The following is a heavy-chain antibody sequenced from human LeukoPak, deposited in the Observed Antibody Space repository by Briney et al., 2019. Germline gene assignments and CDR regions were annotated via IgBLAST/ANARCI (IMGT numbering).Heavy chain of an antibody. CDR2: IRYDGSNK. D-gene: IGHD2-21*02. V-gene: IGHV3-30*02. Sequence: SGGSLRLSCAASGFTFSSYGMHWVRQAPGKGLEWVAFIRYDGSNKYYADSVKGRFTISRDNSKNTLYLQVNSLRAEDTAVYYCAKGSPRTRIVVVTASYYFDYWGQGTLVTVSS. CDR1: GFTFSSYG. J-gene: IGHJ4*02. CDR3: AKGSPRTRIVVVTASYYFDY.